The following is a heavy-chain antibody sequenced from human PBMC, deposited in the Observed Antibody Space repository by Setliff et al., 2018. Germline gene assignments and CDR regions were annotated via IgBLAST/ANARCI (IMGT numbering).Heavy chain of an antibody. CDR2: ISTSGNT. V-gene: IGHV4-4*07. Sequence: SETLSLTCTVSGGSIINSYYWSWIRQPAGKGLEWIGRISTSGNTNYNPSLKSRVTVSLDTSKNQFSLKLTSITAADTAVYYCARDQWVRSPPLYFSYSMDVWGQGTTVTVSS. D-gene: IGHD5-12*01. CDR3: ARDQWVRSPPLYFSYSMDV. J-gene: IGHJ6*02. CDR1: GGSIINSYY.